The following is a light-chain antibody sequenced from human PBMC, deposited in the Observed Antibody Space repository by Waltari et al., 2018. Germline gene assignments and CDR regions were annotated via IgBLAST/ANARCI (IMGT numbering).Light chain of an antibody. J-gene: IGLJ3*02. CDR3: AAWDDSLSSWV. V-gene: IGLV1-47*01. CDR1: SPNIGSNY. Sequence: QSVLTQPPSASGTPGQRVTISCSGSSPNIGSNYVYWYQQLPGTAPKLLIYRINQRPSGVPVRFSGSKSGTSASLAISGLRSEDEADYYCAAWDDSLSSWVFGGGTKLTVL. CDR2: RIN.